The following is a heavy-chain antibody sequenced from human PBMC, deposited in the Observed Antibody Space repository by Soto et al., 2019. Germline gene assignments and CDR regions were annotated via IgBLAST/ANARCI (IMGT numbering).Heavy chain of an antibody. CDR3: AKGSRMWTPDY. Sequence: ASVKVSGKTSGYTFTDYAIYWVRQAPGQRLEWLGWISTGNGNTKFSQKFQGRVTITRDTSATTAYMELTSLRSEDTAVYYCAKGSRMWTPDYWGQGTLVTVS. V-gene: IGHV1-3*04. J-gene: IGHJ4*02. CDR2: ISTGNGNT. D-gene: IGHD2-15*01. CDR1: GYTFTDYA.